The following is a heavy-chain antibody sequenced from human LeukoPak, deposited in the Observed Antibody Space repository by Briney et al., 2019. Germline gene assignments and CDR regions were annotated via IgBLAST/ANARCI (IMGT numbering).Heavy chain of an antibody. CDR1: GFTFNNYW. Sequence: GGSLRLSCAASGFTFNNYWMTWVRQAPGMGLEWVSAISGSGGSTYYADSVKGRFTISRDNSKNTLYLQMNSLRAEDTAVYYCAKADCSSTSCYADSWGQGTLVTVSS. J-gene: IGHJ5*01. CDR2: ISGSGGST. CDR3: AKADCSSTSCYADS. V-gene: IGHV3-23*01. D-gene: IGHD2-2*01.